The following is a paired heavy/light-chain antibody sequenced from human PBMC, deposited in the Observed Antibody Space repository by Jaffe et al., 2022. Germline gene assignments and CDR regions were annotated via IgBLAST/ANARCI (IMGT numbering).Heavy chain of an antibody. CDR3: SRGITPLGGWYVGYWYFDL. CDR1: GITFGDYP. V-gene: IGHV3-49*03. D-gene: IGHD6-19*01. J-gene: IGHJ2*01. Sequence: EVKLVESGGGLVQPGRSLRLTCTASGITFGDYPMSWFRQAPGKGLEWVGFIRSKGYGGTTEYAASVKGRFTISRDDSKSIAYLQMNSLKTEDTAVYYCSRGITPLGGWYVGYWYFDLWGRGTLVTVSS. CDR2: IRSKGYGGTT.
Light chain of an antibody. J-gene: IGLJ3*02. CDR2: SNT. Sequence: QSVLTQPPSASGTPGQRVTISCSGSSSNIGSNTVNWYQQLPGTAPKLLIYSNTQRPSGVPDQFSGSKSGTSASLAISGLQSEDEADYYCAAWDDSLNGPVFGGGTKLTVL. CDR1: SSNIGSNT. V-gene: IGLV1-44*01. CDR3: AAWDDSLNGPV.